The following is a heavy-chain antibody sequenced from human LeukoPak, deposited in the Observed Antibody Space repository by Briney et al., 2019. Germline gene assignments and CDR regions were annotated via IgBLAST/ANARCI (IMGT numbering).Heavy chain of an antibody. CDR2: INHSGST. CDR1: GGSFSGYY. CDR3: ARGLDSSGYYYVEH. Sequence: SETLSLTYAVYGGSFSGYYWSWIRQPPGQGLEWIGEINHSGSTNYNPSLKSRVTISVDTSKNQFSLKLSSVTAADTAVYYCARGLDSSGYYYVEHWGQGTLVTVSS. V-gene: IGHV4-34*01. D-gene: IGHD3-22*01. J-gene: IGHJ4*02.